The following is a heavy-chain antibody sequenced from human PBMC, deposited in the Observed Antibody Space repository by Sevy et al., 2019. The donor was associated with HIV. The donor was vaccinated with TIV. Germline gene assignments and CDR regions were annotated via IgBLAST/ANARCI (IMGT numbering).Heavy chain of an antibody. CDR3: SCVPLPTYYDFWSGYSDAFDI. D-gene: IGHD3-3*01. V-gene: IGHV3-49*04. J-gene: IGHJ3*02. CDR1: GFTFGDYA. Sequence: GGSLRLSCTASGFTFGDYAMSWVRQAPGKGLEWVGFIRSKAYGGTTEYAASVKGRFTISRGDSKSIAYLQMNSLKTEDTAVYYCSCVPLPTYYDFWSGYSDAFDIWGQGTMVTVSS. CDR2: IRSKAYGGTT.